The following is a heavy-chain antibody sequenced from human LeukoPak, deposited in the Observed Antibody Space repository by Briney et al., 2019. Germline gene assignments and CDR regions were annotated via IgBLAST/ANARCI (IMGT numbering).Heavy chain of an antibody. Sequence: EASVKVSCKASGYTFTSYDINWVRQATGQGLEWMGWMNPNSGNTGYAQKFQGRVTMTRNTSISTAYMELSSLRSEDTAVYYCARGRIPYSSSWYFPGMYYYYYMDVWGKGTTVTISS. J-gene: IGHJ6*03. CDR3: ARGRIPYSSSWYFPGMYYYYYMDV. CDR1: GYTFTSYD. V-gene: IGHV1-8*01. CDR2: MNPNSGNT. D-gene: IGHD6-13*01.